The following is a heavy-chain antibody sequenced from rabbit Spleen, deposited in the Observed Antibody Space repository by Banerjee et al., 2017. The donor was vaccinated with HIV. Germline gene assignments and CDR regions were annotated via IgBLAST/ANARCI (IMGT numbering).Heavy chain of an antibody. D-gene: IGHD8-1*01. CDR2: INAVTGKA. V-gene: IGHV1S45*01. CDR1: GFSFSNKAV. J-gene: IGHJ6*01. CDR3: ARDSGSSFSSYGMEL. Sequence: QEQLVESGGGLVKPEGSLKLSCTASGFSFSNKAVMCWVRQAPGKGLEWIACINAVTGKAVYASWAKGRFTFSKTSSTTVTLQMTSLTAADTATYFCARDSGSSFSSYGMELWGPGTLVTVS.